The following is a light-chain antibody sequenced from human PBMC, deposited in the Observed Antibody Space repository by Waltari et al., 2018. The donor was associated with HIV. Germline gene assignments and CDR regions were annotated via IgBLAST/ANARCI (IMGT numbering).Light chain of an antibody. V-gene: IGLV3-25*03. CDR2: KDK. CDR3: QSTDITGTYAV. J-gene: IGLJ1*01. CDR1: ALPKQF. Sequence: YELTQSPSVSVSPGQTATINCFGDALPKQFASWYQHKPGQAPFLLISKDKERPSGIPDRFSGSGSGTTVTLTISGVRAEDEADYYCQSTDITGTYAVFGPGTKVTVL.